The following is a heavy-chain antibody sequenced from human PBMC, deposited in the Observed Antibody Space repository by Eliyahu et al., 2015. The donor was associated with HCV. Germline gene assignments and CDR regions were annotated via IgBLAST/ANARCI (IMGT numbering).Heavy chain of an antibody. CDR3: ITSRLWTFYGMDV. CDR1: GIXFXNVW. D-gene: IGHD4/OR15-4a*01. V-gene: IGHV3-15*05. Sequence: EVQLVGSGGGLVKPGGSLRLSCVVSGIXFXNVWLTWVRQAPGRGLEWVGRIKSKTDGGTPDYAAPVKGRFTISRDDAENTLYLQMDSLRTEDTAVYYCITSRLWTFYGMDVWGQGTTVTASS. CDR2: IKSKTDGGTP. J-gene: IGHJ6*02.